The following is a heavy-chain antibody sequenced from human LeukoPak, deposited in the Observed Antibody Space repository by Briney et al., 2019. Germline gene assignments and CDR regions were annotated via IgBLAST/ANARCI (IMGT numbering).Heavy chain of an antibody. CDR1: GFTFSSYG. J-gene: IGHJ3*02. D-gene: IGHD5-18*01. CDR3: ANGYSYGYGAFDI. CDR2: ISGSGGST. Sequence: PGGTLRLSCAASGFTFSSYGMSWVRQAPGKGLEWVSAISGSGGSTYYADSVKGRFTISRDNSKNTLYLQMNSLRAEDTAVYYCANGYSYGYGAFDIWGQGTMVTVSS. V-gene: IGHV3-23*01.